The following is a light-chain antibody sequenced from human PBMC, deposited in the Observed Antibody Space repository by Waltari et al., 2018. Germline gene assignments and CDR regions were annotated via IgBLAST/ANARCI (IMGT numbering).Light chain of an antibody. CDR1: SSDIGDYNY. Sequence: QSALTQPASVSGSPGQSITISCIGPSSDIGDYNYVSWYQQHVGKAPKLIIYDVTTWPSGVSYRFSGSKSGNTASLTISGLQAEDEADYYCSSYTASSTWVFGGGTKLTVL. CDR2: DVT. V-gene: IGLV2-14*01. J-gene: IGLJ3*02. CDR3: SSYTASSTWV.